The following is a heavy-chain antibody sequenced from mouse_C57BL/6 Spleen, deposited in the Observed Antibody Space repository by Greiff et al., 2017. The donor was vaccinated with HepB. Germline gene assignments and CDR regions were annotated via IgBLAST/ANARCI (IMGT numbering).Heavy chain of an antibody. CDR3: VRSTTVSLDFDV. CDR1: GFTFNTYA. CDR2: IRSKSSNYAT. Sequence: EVQRVESGGGLVQPKGSLKLSCAASGFTFNTYAMHWVRQAPGKGLEWVARIRSKSSNYATYYADSVKDRFTISRDDSQSMLYLQMNNLKTEDTAMYYCVRSTTVSLDFDVWGTGTTVTVSS. D-gene: IGHD1-1*01. J-gene: IGHJ1*03. V-gene: IGHV10-3*01.